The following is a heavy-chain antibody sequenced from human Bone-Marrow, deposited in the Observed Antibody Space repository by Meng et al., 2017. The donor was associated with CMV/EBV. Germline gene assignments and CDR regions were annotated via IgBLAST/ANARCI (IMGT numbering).Heavy chain of an antibody. J-gene: IGHJ3*01. D-gene: IGHD2-2*01. V-gene: IGHV3-20*01. CDR2: INWNGRTT. CDR1: GFTFSSYA. CDR3: ARVGYCSSASCYFGAFDF. Sequence: GESLKISCAASGFTFSSYAMSWVRQAPGKGLEWVSGINWNGRTTSYADSVKGRFTISRDNAKNSLYLQMNSLRAEDTALYHCARVGYCSSASCYFGAFDFWGPGTRVTVSS.